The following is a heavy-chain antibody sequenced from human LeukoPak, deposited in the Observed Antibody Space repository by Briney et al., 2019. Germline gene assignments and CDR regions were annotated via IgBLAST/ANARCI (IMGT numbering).Heavy chain of an antibody. CDR3: ARDPTSGWYFDY. CDR2: ISHTGATI. Sequence: GGSLRLSCAASGITFSTYGMNWVRQTPGRGLEWISYISHTGATIHYAGSVKGRFTISRDNAKNSLYLQMNNLRVEDTAIYYCARDPTSGWYFDYWGQGTLVTVSS. V-gene: IGHV3-48*03. D-gene: IGHD6-19*01. J-gene: IGHJ4*02. CDR1: GITFSTYG.